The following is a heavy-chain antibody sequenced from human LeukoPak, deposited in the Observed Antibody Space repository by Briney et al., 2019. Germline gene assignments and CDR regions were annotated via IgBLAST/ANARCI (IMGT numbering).Heavy chain of an antibody. CDR3: ARDNDLLRYFDWPLDY. Sequence: PGGSLRLSCAASAFSLNVYNTNWVRQAPGKGLEWVSSISSSSSYIYYADSVKGRFTISRDNAKNSLYLQMNSLRAEDTAVYYCARDNDLLRYFDWPLDYWGQGTLVTVSS. V-gene: IGHV3-21*01. CDR1: AFSLNVYN. CDR2: ISSSSSYI. J-gene: IGHJ4*02. D-gene: IGHD3-9*01.